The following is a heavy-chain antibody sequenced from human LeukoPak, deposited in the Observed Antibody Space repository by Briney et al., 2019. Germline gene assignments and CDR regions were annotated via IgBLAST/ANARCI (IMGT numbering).Heavy chain of an antibody. CDR2: ISWNSGSI. CDR3: ATVGASGYSSGWRQYYFDY. J-gene: IGHJ4*02. V-gene: IGHV3-9*01. D-gene: IGHD6-19*01. Sequence: GGSLRLSCAASGFTFDDYAMHWVRQAPGKGLEWVSGISWNSGSIGYAVSVKGRFTISRDNAKNSLYLQMNSLRSEDTAVYYCATVGASGYSSGWRQYYFDYWGQGTLVTVSS. CDR1: GFTFDDYA.